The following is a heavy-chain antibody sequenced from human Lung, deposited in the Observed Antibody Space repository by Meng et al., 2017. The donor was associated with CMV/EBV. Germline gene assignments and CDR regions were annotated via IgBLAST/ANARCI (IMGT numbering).Heavy chain of an antibody. J-gene: IGHJ6*02. Sequence: ESXKISXTASGFTFDNYAMSWVRQAPGKGLEWVSVISGMGGNSYYAESVKGRFTVSRDNSKNTLYLHMNGLRADDTAVYYCAKAVVPVYYYYGMDVWGRGXTVTVSS. CDR3: AKAVVPVYYYYGMDV. CDR1: GFTFDNYA. CDR2: ISGMGGNS. V-gene: IGHV3-23*01. D-gene: IGHD2-15*01.